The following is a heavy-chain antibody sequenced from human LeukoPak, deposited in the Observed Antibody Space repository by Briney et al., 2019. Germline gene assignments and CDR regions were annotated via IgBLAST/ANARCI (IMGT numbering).Heavy chain of an antibody. CDR2: ISGGGNST. V-gene: IGHV3-23*01. J-gene: IGHJ4*02. Sequence: HPGGSLRLSCAASGFTFSNYAMTWVRQAPGKGLEWVSAISGGGNSTYYADSVKGRFTISRDNSKNTLFLQMNSLRAEDTAVYYCAKARAVVVVAATNYWGQGTLVTVSS. D-gene: IGHD2-15*01. CDR3: AKARAVVVVAATNY. CDR1: GFTFSNYA.